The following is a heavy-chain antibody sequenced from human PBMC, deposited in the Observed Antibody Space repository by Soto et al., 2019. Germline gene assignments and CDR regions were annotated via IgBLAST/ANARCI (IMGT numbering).Heavy chain of an antibody. J-gene: IGHJ6*02. Sequence: EVQLLESGGGLVQPGGSLRLSCAASGFTFSSYAMSWVRQAPGKGLEWVSAISGSGGSTYYADSVKGRFTISRDNSKNALYLQMNSLRAEDTAVYYCAKDVIWFGGGMDVWGQGTTVTVSS. CDR1: GFTFSSYA. CDR2: ISGSGGST. V-gene: IGHV3-23*01. CDR3: AKDVIWFGGGMDV. D-gene: IGHD3-10*01.